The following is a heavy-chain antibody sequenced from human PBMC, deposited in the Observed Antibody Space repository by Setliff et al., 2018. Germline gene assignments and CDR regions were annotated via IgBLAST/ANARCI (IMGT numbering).Heavy chain of an antibody. J-gene: IGHJ4*02. CDR2: IYIRGGT. CDR1: GGSITDENSW. CDR3: ASCPIRERYFDY. V-gene: IGHV4-61*10. D-gene: IGHD1-26*01. Sequence: SETLSLTCTVSGGSITDENSWWAWIRQPAGKRPEWLGLIYIRGGTDYNPSLKSRVTISLDTSKNQFSLKLSSVTAADTAVYYCASCPIRERYFDYWGQGTLVTVSS.